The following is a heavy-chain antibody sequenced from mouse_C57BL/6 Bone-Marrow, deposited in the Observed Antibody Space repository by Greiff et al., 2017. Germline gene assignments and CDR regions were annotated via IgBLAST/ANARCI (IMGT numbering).Heavy chain of an antibody. D-gene: IGHD1-1*01. CDR3: ARVLRRVYYAMDY. CDR1: GFTFSSYA. CDR2: ISDGGSYT. J-gene: IGHJ4*01. V-gene: IGHV5-4*03. Sequence: DVKLQESGGGLVKPGGSLKLSCAASGFTFSSYAMSWVRQTPEKRLEWVATISDGGSYTYYPDNVKGRFTISRDNAKNNLYLQMSHLKSEDTAMYYCARVLRRVYYAMDYWGQGTSVTVSS.